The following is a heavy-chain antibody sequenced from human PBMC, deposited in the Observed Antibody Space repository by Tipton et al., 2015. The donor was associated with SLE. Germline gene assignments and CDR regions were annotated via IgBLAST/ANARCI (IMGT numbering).Heavy chain of an antibody. J-gene: IGHJ4*02. Sequence: TLSLTCTVSGASISNYYWTWIRQPAGKGLEWIGRVYATGTTNYNPSLKSRLSMSVDTSKNQVSLKLNSVTAADTGVYYCARTNRGCFDYWGQGTLVTVSS. CDR3: ARTNRGCFDY. CDR2: VYATGTT. V-gene: IGHV4-4*07. D-gene: IGHD2-8*01. CDR1: GASISNYY.